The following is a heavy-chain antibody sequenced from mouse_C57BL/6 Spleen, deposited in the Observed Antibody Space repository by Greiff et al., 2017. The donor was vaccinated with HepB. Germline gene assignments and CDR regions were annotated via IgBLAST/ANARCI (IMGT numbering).Heavy chain of an antibody. CDR3: ARGYQGNFDV. CDR1: GFSLTSYG. CDR2: IWSGGST. J-gene: IGHJ1*03. V-gene: IGHV2-2*01. Sequence: VQVVESGPGLVQPSQSLSITCTVSGFSLTSYGVHWVRQSPGKGLEWLGVIWSGGSTDYNAAFISRLSISKDNSKSQVFFKMNSLQADDTAIYYCARGYQGNFDVWGTGTTVTVSS. D-gene: IGHD2-2*01.